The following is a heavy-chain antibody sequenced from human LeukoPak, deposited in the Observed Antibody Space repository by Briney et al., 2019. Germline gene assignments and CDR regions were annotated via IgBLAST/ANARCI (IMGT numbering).Heavy chain of an antibody. CDR2: ISGSGGGT. V-gene: IGHV3-23*01. J-gene: IGHJ4*02. D-gene: IGHD1-26*01. Sequence: GGSLRLSCAASGFTFSSYAMSWVRQAPGKGLEWVSVISGSGGGTYYADSVKGRFTISRDNSKNTLYVQMNSLRVEHTDVYYCANAYGKASAYWGQGTLVTVSS. CDR3: ANAYGKASAY. CDR1: GFTFSSYA.